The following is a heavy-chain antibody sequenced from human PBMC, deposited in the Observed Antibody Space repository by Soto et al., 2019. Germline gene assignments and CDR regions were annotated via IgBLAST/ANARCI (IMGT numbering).Heavy chain of an antibody. CDR2: IYYSGST. V-gene: IGHV4-31*03. CDR1: GGSISSGGYY. CDR3: ARSGISCSGGSCPSYYYYGMDV. Sequence: QVQLQESGPGLVKPSQTLSLTCTVSGGSISSGGYYWSWIRQHPGKGLEWIGYIYYSGSTYYNPSLKRRVTISVDTSKNQFSLKLSSVTAADTAVYYCARSGISCSGGSCPSYYYYGMDVWGQGTTVTVSS. J-gene: IGHJ6*02. D-gene: IGHD2-15*01.